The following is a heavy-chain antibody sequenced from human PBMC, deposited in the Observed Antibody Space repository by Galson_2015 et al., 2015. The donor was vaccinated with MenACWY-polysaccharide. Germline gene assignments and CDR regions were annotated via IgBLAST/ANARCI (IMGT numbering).Heavy chain of an antibody. D-gene: IGHD7-27*01. Sequence: SLRLSCAAPGFTFRSTWMSWVRQAPGKGLEWVALINLDGSQKDYMDSVKGRFAISRENAKNSLYLQINSLRAEDTAVYYCARDPNWGNSFGPWGRGTLVTVSS. CDR3: ARDPNWGNSFGP. CDR1: GFTFRSTW. CDR2: INLDGSQK. J-gene: IGHJ5*02. V-gene: IGHV3-7*01.